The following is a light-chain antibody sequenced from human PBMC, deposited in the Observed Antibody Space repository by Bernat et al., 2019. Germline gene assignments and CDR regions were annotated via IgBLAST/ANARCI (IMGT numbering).Light chain of an antibody. J-gene: IGKJ4*01. CDR3: QQLDSYPLT. Sequence: DVQLTQSPSFLSASVGDRVTITCRASQVINTYLAWYQQKPGKAPKLLIYATSTLQSGVPSRFSGSGSGTEFTLTISSLQPEDFATYYCQQLDSYPLTFGGGTRVDIK. V-gene: IGKV1-9*01. CDR2: ATS. CDR1: QVINTY.